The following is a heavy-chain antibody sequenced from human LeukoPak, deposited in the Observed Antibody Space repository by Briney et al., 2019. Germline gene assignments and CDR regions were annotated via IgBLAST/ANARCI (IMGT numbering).Heavy chain of an antibody. Sequence: SVKVSCKASGGTSSSYAISWVRQAPGHGLEWMGGIIPIFGTAEYAQKFQGRVTITTDESTSTAYMELSSLRSEYTAAYYCARDSGIAPIQHWGQGTLVTVSS. V-gene: IGHV1-69*05. D-gene: IGHD1-26*01. J-gene: IGHJ1*01. CDR2: IIPIFGTA. CDR3: ARDSGIAPIQH. CDR1: GGTSSSYA.